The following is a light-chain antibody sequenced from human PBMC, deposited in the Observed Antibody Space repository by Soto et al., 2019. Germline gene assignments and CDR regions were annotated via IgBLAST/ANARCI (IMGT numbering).Light chain of an antibody. CDR2: YEI. V-gene: IGLV3-21*04. Sequence: SYELTQPPSVSVARGKTASITCGGNNIGSKSVHWYQQKSGQAPVLVIYYEIDRPSGIPARFSGSNSGSTATLTISRVEAGDEADYYCHVWDSDRDHPVFGGGTKVTVL. CDR3: HVWDSDRDHPV. J-gene: IGLJ2*01. CDR1: NIGSKS.